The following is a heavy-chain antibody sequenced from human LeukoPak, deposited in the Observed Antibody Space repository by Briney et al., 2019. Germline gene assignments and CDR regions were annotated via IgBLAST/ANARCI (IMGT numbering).Heavy chain of an antibody. J-gene: IGHJ6*03. V-gene: IGHV4-34*01. D-gene: IGHD3-3*01. CDR3: ARDVTRYDFSSGYRDYYMDV. CDR1: GGSFSAYY. Sequence: SETLSLTCAVYGGSFSAYYWSWIRQSPGKRLEWIAEINHRGDTNYNPSVKSRVSISVDTSKNQFSLKVTSLTAADTAVYYCARDVTRYDFSSGYRDYYMDVWGKGTTVTVSS. CDR2: INHRGDT.